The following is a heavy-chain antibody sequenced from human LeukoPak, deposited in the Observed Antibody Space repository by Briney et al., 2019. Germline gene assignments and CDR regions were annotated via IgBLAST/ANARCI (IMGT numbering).Heavy chain of an antibody. CDR3: ARRGGVGALGAFDI. D-gene: IGHD1-26*01. Sequence: GGSLRLSCAASGFTVSSNYMSWVRQAPGKGLEWVSVIYSGGSTYYADSVKGRFTISRDNSKNTLYLQMNSLRAEDTAVYYCARRGGVGALGAFDIWGQGTMVTVSS. CDR1: GFTVSSNY. J-gene: IGHJ3*02. CDR2: IYSGGST. V-gene: IGHV3-66*01.